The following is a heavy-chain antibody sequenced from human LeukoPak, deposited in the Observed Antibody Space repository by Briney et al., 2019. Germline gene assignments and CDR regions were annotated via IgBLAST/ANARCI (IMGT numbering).Heavy chain of an antibody. CDR2: INQGGSDK. CDR3: ARTSRSSSIDD. J-gene: IGHJ4*02. CDR1: GFTFSNYW. Sequence: GGSLRLSCAASGFTFSNYWMSWVRQAPRKGLEWVANINQGGSDKSYVDSVKGRFTISRDNAKNSLYLKMNSLRVEDTAMSYCARTSRSSSIDDWGQGTLVTVSS. V-gene: IGHV3-7*01. D-gene: IGHD2-15*01.